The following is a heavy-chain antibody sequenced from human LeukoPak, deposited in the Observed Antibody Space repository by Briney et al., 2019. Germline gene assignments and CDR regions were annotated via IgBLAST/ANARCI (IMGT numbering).Heavy chain of an antibody. CDR2: MNPNSGNT. V-gene: IGHV1-8*01. CDR3: PRGRYYGSGSYLSLDY. CDR1: GYTFTSYD. Sequence: ASVQVSCKASGYTFTSYDINWVRQATGQGLEWMGWMNPNSGNTGYAQKFQGRVTMTRNTSITTAYMELSSLRSEDTAVYYCPRGRYYGSGSYLSLDYWGQGTLVTVSS. D-gene: IGHD3-10*01. J-gene: IGHJ4*02.